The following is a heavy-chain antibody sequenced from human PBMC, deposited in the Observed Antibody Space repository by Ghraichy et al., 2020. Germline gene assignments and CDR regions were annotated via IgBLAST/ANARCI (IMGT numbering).Heavy chain of an antibody. CDR1: GFTVSSNY. D-gene: IGHD2-2*01. CDR2: IYSGGST. Sequence: GGSLRLSCAASGFTVSSNYMSWVRQAPGKGLEWVSVIYSGGSTYYADSAKGRFTISRHNSKNTLYLQMNSLRAEDTAVYYCARGSQYCSSTSCYVWAFDYWGQGTLVTVSS. J-gene: IGHJ4*02. V-gene: IGHV3-53*04. CDR3: ARGSQYCSSTSCYVWAFDY.